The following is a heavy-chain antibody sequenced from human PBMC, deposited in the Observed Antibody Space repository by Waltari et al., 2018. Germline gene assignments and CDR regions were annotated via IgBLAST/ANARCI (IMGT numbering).Heavy chain of an antibody. Sequence: QVQLQESGPGLVKPSETLSLTCAVSGYSISSGYYWGWIRQPPGKGLEWIGSIYHSGSTYYNSSLKSRVTISVDTSKNHCSLKLSSVTAADTAVYYCAKPAASYCSGGSCYSGVDYYYYGMDVWGQGTTVTVSS. CDR2: IYHSGST. CDR3: AKPAASYCSGGSCYSGVDYYYYGMDV. CDR1: GYSISSGYY. J-gene: IGHJ6*02. V-gene: IGHV4-38-2*01. D-gene: IGHD2-15*01.